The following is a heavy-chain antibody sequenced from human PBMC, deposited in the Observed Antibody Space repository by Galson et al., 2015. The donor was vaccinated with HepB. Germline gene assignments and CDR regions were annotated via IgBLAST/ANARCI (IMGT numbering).Heavy chain of an antibody. CDR2: ISYDGSNK. D-gene: IGHD1-14*01. CDR3: ARGGIRASLDY. V-gene: IGHV3-30-3*01. Sequence: SLRLSCAASGFTFSSYAMHWVRQAPGKGLEWVAVISYDGSNKYYADSVKGRFTISRDNSKNTLYLQMNSLRAEDTAVYYCARGGIRASLDYWGQGNLVTVSS. CDR1: GFTFSSYA. J-gene: IGHJ4*02.